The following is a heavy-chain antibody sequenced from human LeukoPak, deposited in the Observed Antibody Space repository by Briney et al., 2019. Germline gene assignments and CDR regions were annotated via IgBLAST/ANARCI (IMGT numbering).Heavy chain of an antibody. J-gene: IGHJ6*04. CDR3: ARVLSPGYCSSTSCYNSYYYGMDV. V-gene: IGHV3-53*01. CDR2: IYSGGRT. Sequence: GGSLRLSCAASGLTVSSNYMSWVRQAPGKGLEWVSVIYSGGRTSYADSVKGRFTISRDNSKNTLYLQMNSLRAEDTAVYYCARVLSPGYCSSTSCYNSYYYGMDVWGKGTTVTVSS. D-gene: IGHD2-2*02. CDR1: GLTVSSNY.